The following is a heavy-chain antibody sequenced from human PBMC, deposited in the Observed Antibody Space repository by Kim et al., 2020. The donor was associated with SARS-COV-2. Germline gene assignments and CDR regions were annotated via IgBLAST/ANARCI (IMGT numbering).Heavy chain of an antibody. D-gene: IGHD3-16*02. CDR3: ARDWRGYRADAGPTFDY. J-gene: IGHJ4*01. Sequence: SETLSLTCGVSGDSISTDNWWCFVQLSPGKLLGFVGQIINTGTTNYNPSLRSGITMSVDTTKNQFSLMLSSVTAAATAVYCCARDWRGYRADAGPTFDY. CDR2: IINTGTT. V-gene: IGHV4-4*01. CDR1: GDSISTDNW.